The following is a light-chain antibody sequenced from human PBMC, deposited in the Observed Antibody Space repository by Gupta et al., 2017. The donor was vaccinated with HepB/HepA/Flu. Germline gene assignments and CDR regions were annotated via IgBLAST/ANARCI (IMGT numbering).Light chain of an antibody. V-gene: IGLV3-25*03. J-gene: IGLJ3*02. CDR2: KDK. CDR3: QSADSSGTV. CDR1: SLPKNF. Sequence: SNELSQPPSVSVSPGQTATTTCPGDSLPKNFAYWYRQGPGQAPVLVIYKDKERPSAVPVWFSGSSSGTIVTMTISAVQAEDEADYYCQSADSSGTVFGGGTKLTVL.